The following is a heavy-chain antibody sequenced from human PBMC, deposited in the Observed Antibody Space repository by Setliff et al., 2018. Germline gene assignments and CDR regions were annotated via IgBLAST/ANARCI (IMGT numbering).Heavy chain of an antibody. J-gene: IGHJ6*02. Sequence: ASVKVSCKDSGYTFSTYGISWVRQAPGQGLEWMGWISAYNGNTNYAQKFQGRLTITADESTSTAYMEMSSLRSEDTALYYCARGAYYYESSGLYGPDYYYYDMDVWGQGTTVTVSS. CDR3: ARGAYYYESSGLYGPDYYYYDMDV. D-gene: IGHD3-22*01. V-gene: IGHV1-18*01. CDR1: GYTFSTYG. CDR2: ISAYNGNT.